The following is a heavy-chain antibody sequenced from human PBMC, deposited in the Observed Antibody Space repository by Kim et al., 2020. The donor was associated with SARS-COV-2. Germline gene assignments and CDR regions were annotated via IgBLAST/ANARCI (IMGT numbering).Heavy chain of an antibody. J-gene: IGHJ4*02. CDR3: ARGRRHYYGSGSYFSY. Sequence: SETLSHTCAVYGGSFSGYYWSWIRQPPGKGLEWIGEINHSGSTNYNPSLKSRVTISVDTSKNQFSLKLSSVTAADTAVYYCARGRRHYYGSGSYFSYWGQGTLVTVSS. CDR2: INHSGST. V-gene: IGHV4-34*01. D-gene: IGHD3-10*01. CDR1: GGSFSGYY.